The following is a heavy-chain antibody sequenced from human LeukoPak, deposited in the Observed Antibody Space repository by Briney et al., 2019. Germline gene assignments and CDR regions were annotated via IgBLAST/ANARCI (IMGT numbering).Heavy chain of an antibody. D-gene: IGHD3-10*01. J-gene: IGHJ4*02. Sequence: GGSLRLSCAASGFTVSSNYMSWVRQAPGKGLEWVSVIYSGGSTYYADSVKGRFTISRDNSKNTLYLQMNSLGAEDTAVYYCARDIPRLGGSGSYFHPYYFDYWGQGTLVTVSS. CDR1: GFTVSSNY. CDR2: IYSGGST. CDR3: ARDIPRLGGSGSYFHPYYFDY. V-gene: IGHV3-66*01.